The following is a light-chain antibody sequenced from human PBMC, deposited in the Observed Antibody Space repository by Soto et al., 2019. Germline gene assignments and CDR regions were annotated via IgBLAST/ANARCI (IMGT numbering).Light chain of an antibody. V-gene: IGLV2-14*01. J-gene: IGLJ2*01. CDR2: EVS. CDR1: SSDVGGYSY. Sequence: QSALTQPASVSGSPEQSITISCTGTSSDVGGYSYVSWYQQHPGKTPKLMIYEVSNRPSGVSHRFSGSKSGNTASLTISGLQTEYEADYYCSSFSSITREVFGGGTKLTVL. CDR3: SSFSSITREV.